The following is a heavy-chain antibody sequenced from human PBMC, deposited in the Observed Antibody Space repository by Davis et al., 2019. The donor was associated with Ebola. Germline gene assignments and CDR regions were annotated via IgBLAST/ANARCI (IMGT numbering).Heavy chain of an antibody. V-gene: IGHV1-18*01. J-gene: IGHJ4*02. CDR2: ISASNGNT. CDR1: GYTFTNYG. CDR3: ASRVEEYCTGGVCYTDY. D-gene: IGHD2-8*02. Sequence: AASVKVSCKASGYTFTNYGVTWVRQAPGQGFEWMGWISASNGNTNYAQKFQGRVTMTRNTSISTAYMGLSSLRSEDTAVYYCASRVEEYCTGGVCYTDYWGQGTLVTVSS.